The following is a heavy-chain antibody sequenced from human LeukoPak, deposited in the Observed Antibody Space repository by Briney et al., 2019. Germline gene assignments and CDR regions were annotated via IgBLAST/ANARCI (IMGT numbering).Heavy chain of an antibody. J-gene: IGHJ4*02. D-gene: IGHD3-10*01. CDR2: IYSGGST. V-gene: IGHV3-53*01. CDR3: ARDDTSAHFFDY. Sequence: PGGSLRLSCAASGFTVSFNYMRWVRQAPGKGLEWISVIYSGGSTYYADSVKGRFTISRDNAKNSLYLQMNTLRAEDTAVYYCARDDTSAHFFDYWGQGTLVTVSS. CDR1: GFTVSFNY.